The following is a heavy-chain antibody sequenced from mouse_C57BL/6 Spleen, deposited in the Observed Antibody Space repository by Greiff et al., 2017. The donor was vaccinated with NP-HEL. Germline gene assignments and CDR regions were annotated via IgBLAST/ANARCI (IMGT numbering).Heavy chain of an antibody. CDR2: ISSGSSTI. V-gene: IGHV5-17*01. J-gene: IGHJ4*01. Sequence: EVKLVESGGGLVKPGGSLKLSCAASGFTFSDYGMHWVRQAPEKGLEWVAYISSGSSTIYYAATVKGRFTISRDNAKNTLFLQMTSLRSEDTAMYYCARNYGTYYAMDYWGQGTSVTVSS. CDR3: ARNYGTYYAMDY. D-gene: IGHD1-1*01. CDR1: GFTFSDYG.